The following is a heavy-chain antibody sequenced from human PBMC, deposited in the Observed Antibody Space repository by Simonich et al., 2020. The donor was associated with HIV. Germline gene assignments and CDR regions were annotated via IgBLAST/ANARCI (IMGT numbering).Heavy chain of an antibody. CDR3: ARHGEYSYGPYFDY. Sequence: QVQLQQWGAGLLKPSETLSLTCAVYGGSFSGYYWGWIRQPPGKGREWIGEINHSESTNYNPSLKMRVTISVDTSKNQFSLKLSSVTAADTAVYYCARHGEYSYGPYFDYWGQGTLVTVSS. CDR1: GGSFSGYY. D-gene: IGHD5-18*01. CDR2: INHSEST. J-gene: IGHJ4*02. V-gene: IGHV4-34*01.